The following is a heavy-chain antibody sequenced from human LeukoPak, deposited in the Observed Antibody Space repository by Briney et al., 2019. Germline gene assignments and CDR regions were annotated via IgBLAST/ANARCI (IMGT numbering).Heavy chain of an antibody. CDR3: ARDLRGPHDI. Sequence: GGSLRLSCAASGFTLSNSWMHWVRQVPGKGLVWVSRVAPDGNTDYADSVKGRLTISRDNAKNTMYLEMNSLRVEDTAVYRCARDLRGPHDIWGQGTLVTVSS. J-gene: IGHJ4*02. D-gene: IGHD3-10*01. V-gene: IGHV3-74*01. CDR1: GFTLSNSW. CDR2: VAPDGNT.